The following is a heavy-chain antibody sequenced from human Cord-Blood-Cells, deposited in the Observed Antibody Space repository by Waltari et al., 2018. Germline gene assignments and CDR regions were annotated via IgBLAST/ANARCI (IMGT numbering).Heavy chain of an antibody. CDR2: TYYRSKWYN. CDR3: ARDRGGRGDWYFDL. Sequence: QVQLQPSGPGLVKPSQTLPLTCAISGDIVSSNGSPWNWIRQSPSSGLEWLGRTYYRSKWYNDYAVSVKSRITINPDTSKNQFSLQLNSVTPEDTAVYYCARDRGGRGDWYFDLWGRGTLVTVSS. V-gene: IGHV6-1*01. CDR1: GDIVSSNGSP. J-gene: IGHJ2*01. D-gene: IGHD3-16*01.